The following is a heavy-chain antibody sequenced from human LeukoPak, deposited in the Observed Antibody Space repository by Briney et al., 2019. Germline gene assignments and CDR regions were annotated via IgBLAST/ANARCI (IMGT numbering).Heavy chain of an antibody. CDR1: GDRLSTNNGA. CDR3: ARRGKQLVPPVTYYYYMDV. CDR2: TYFRSQWYN. V-gene: IGHV6-1*01. Sequence: NLSQTLSLTRDISGDRLSTNNGACNWIRPSPSRCLEWLGRTYFRSQWYNDYAGSLNGRITISPDTSKNQFSLHLNSVTPEDTAVYYCARRGKQLVPPVTYYYYMDVWGKGTTVTVSS. D-gene: IGHD6-6*01. J-gene: IGHJ6*03.